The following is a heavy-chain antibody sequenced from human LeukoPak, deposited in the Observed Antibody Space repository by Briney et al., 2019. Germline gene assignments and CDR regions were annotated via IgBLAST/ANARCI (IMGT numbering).Heavy chain of an antibody. CDR1: RFAFSQAW. Sequence: GGSLRLSCVASRFAFSQAWMSWVRQAPGKGLEWVGRIKSESDGGTTDYAAPVKARFTISRDDSKNTLFQQMNSLQTEDTAVYYCTTSGWFDHWGQGTLVTVSS. CDR2: IKSESDGGTT. D-gene: IGHD1-26*01. V-gene: IGHV3-15*01. CDR3: TTSGWFDH. J-gene: IGHJ5*02.